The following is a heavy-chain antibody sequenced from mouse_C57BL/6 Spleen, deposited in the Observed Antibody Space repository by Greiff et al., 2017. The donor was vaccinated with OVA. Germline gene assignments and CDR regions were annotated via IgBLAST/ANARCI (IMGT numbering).Heavy chain of an antibody. J-gene: IGHJ2*01. CDR1: GYTFTSYW. V-gene: IGHV1-64*01. D-gene: IGHD3-3*01. CDR2: IHPNSGST. Sequence: QVQLQQPGAELVKPGASVKLSCKASGYTFTSYWMHWVKQRPGQGLEWIGMIHPNSGSTNYNEKFKSKATLTVDKSSSTAYMQLSSLTSEDSAVYYCAREGDLYYFDYWGQGTTLTVSS. CDR3: AREGDLYYFDY.